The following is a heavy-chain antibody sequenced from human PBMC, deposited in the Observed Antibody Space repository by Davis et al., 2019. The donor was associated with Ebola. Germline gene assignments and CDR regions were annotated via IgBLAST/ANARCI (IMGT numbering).Heavy chain of an antibody. J-gene: IGHJ4*02. CDR2: ISSSSSYI. CDR3: AKTEGATDY. D-gene: IGHD1-26*01. Sequence: GESLKISCAASGFTFSSYSMNWVRQAPGKGLEWVSSISSSSSYIYYADSVKGRFTISRDNSKNTLYLQMNSLRAEDTAVYYCAKTEGATDYWGQGTLVTVSS. CDR1: GFTFSSYS. V-gene: IGHV3-21*04.